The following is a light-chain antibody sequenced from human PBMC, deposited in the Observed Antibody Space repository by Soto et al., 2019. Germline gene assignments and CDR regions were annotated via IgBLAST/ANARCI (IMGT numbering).Light chain of an antibody. J-gene: IGKJ2*01. CDR2: GAS. V-gene: IGKV3-15*01. CDR1: QSVSSY. CDR3: QHYNNWPFT. Sequence: EIVLTQSPATLSLSPGERATLSCRASQSVSSYLAWYQQKPGQAPRLLIYGASARATGIPARFSGSGSGTEFTLTISNLQSEDFAVYYCQHYNNWPFTFGQGTKVDI.